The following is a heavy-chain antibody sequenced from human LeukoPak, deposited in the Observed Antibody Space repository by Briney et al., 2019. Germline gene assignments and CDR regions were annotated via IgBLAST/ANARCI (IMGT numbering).Heavy chain of an antibody. J-gene: IGHJ4*02. V-gene: IGHV3-23*01. D-gene: IGHD3-9*01. Sequence: GGSLRLSCAASGFTFSNYAMSWVRQAPGKGLEWVSASTGSGGNTYYADSVKGRFTISRDNSKNTVFLQMNSLRAEDTAVYYCAKWGDYDVLTGYYVSDYWGQGTLVTVSS. CDR1: GFTFSNYA. CDR3: AKWGDYDVLTGYYVSDY. CDR2: STGSGGNT.